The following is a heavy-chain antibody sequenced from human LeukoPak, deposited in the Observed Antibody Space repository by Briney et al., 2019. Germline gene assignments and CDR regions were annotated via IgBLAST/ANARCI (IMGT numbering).Heavy chain of an antibody. CDR2: IYYSGST. CDR3: ARQTDYYDSSGYYPGADYFDY. V-gene: IGHV4-39*01. D-gene: IGHD3-22*01. CDR1: GGSISSSSYY. J-gene: IGHJ4*02. Sequence: SETLSLTCTVSGGSISSSSYYWGWIRQPPGKGLEWIGSIYYSGSTYYNPSLKSRVIISVGTSKNQFSLKLSSVTAADTAVYYCARQTDYYDSSGYYPGADYFDYWGQGTLVTVSS.